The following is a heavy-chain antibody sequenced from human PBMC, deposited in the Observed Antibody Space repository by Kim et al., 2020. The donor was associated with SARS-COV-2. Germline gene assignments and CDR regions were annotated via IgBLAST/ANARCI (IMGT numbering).Heavy chain of an antibody. CDR2: IYHSGST. V-gene: IGHV4-4*02. Sequence: SETLSLTCAVSGGSISSSNWWSWVRQPPGKGLEWIGEIYHSGSTNYNPSLKSRVTISVDKSKNQFSLKLSSVTAADTAVYYCARDQKLRFGELIPQAHESYYYGMDVWGQGTTVTVSS. D-gene: IGHD3-10*01. CDR3: ARDQKLRFGELIPQAHESYYYGMDV. J-gene: IGHJ6*02. CDR1: GGSISSSNW.